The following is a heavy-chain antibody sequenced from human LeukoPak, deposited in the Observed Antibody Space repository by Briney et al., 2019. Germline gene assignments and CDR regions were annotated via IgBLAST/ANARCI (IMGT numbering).Heavy chain of an antibody. Sequence: PGRSLRLSCAASGFTFSSYAMHWVRQAPGKGLEWVAVISYDGSSKYYADSVKGRFTISRDNSKNTLYLQMNSLRAEDTAVYYCASDIVVVPAAPRLQTIHYYYYYGMDVWGQGTTVTVSS. CDR3: ASDIVVVPAAPRLQTIHYYYYYGMDV. D-gene: IGHD2-2*01. CDR1: GFTFSSYA. V-gene: IGHV3-30*04. J-gene: IGHJ6*02. CDR2: ISYDGSSK.